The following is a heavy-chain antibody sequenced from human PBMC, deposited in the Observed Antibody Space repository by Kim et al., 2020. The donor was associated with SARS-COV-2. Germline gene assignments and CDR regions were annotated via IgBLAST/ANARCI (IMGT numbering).Heavy chain of an antibody. CDR2: IMRDGGEK. J-gene: IGHJ4*02. V-gene: IGHV3-7*03. CDR1: GFTFSSRG. CDR3: ARDFFASEDH. Sequence: GGSLRLSCAASGFTFSSRGMSWVRQAPGKGLEWVASIMRDGGEKYYVDSVKGRFTISRDNAKNSLYLQMNSLRAEDTAVYYCARDFFASEDHWGQGTLVTVSS.